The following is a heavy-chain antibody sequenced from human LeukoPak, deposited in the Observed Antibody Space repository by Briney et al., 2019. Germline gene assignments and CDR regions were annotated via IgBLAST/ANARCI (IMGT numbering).Heavy chain of an antibody. D-gene: IGHD1-26*01. V-gene: IGHV3-23*01. CDR2: ISGSAGST. Sequence: GGSLRLSCAASGFTFSNYAMSWVRQAPGKGLEWVSGISGSAGSTYYADSVKGRFTISRDNSKNTLYLQMNSLTDDDTAVYYCAKKWGVGTTTFDYFDYWGQGPLVTVSS. CDR1: GFTFSNYA. J-gene: IGHJ4*02. CDR3: AKKWGVGTTTFDYFDY.